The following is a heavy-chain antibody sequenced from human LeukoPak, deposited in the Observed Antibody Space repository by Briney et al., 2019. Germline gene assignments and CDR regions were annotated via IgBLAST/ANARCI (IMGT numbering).Heavy chain of an antibody. V-gene: IGHV3-7*03. CDR2: IKQDGSEK. CDR3: ARDAESASGVFDY. J-gene: IGHJ4*02. Sequence: GGSLRLSCAASGFTFSSYWMSWVRQAPEKGLEWVANIKQDGSEKYYVDSVKGRFTISRDNAKNSLYLQMNSLRAEDTAVYYCARDAESASGVFDYWGQGTLVTVSS. CDR1: GFTFSSYW. D-gene: IGHD3-10*01.